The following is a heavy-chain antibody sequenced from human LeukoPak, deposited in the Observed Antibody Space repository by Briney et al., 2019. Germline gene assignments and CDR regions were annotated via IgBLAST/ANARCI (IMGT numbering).Heavy chain of an antibody. D-gene: IGHD3-10*01. CDR2: IDPNSGGT. CDR1: GYAFTVYY. V-gene: IGHV1-2*02. J-gene: IGHJ2*01. CDR3: ARGRGTTMVRGVITNYFDL. Sequence: ASVKVSCKASGYAFTVYYILWVRQAPGQGLEWMGWIDPNSGGTNYAQKFLGSVTMTGDTSINTAFMELSRLRSDDTAIYYCARGRGTTMVRGVITNYFDLWGRGSLVTVSS.